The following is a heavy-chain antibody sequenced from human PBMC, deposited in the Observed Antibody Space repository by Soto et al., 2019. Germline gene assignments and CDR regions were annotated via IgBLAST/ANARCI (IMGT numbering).Heavy chain of an antibody. V-gene: IGHV1-2*02. J-gene: IGHJ3*02. D-gene: IGHD3-3*01. Sequence: QLHLVQSGAVVKKPGASVTVSCSASGYPVTAYYMHWVRQAPGRGLEWMGGINPATGAAKYTQTFQGRVTMTRGRSTGTVFMELGGLTSGDPAVFYCARGGGVGVAGSAAFDMWGQGTLVTVSS. CDR3: ARGGGVGVAGSAAFDM. CDR2: INPATGAA. CDR1: GYPVTAYY.